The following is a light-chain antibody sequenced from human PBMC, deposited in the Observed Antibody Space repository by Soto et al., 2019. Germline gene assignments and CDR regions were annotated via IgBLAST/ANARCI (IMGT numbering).Light chain of an antibody. CDR2: EVT. CDR3: SSYAGNNNGVV. Sequence: QSALTQPPSASGSPGQSVTISCTGTSSDVGTYDYVSWFQQHPGKAPKLMIYEVTKRPSGVPDRFSASKSGNTASLTVSGLQAEDEADYYCSSYAGNNNGVVFSGGTKLTVL. V-gene: IGLV2-8*01. J-gene: IGLJ2*01. CDR1: SSDVGTYDY.